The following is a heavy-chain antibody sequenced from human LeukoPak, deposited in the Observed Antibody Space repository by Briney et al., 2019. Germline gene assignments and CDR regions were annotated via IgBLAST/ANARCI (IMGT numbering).Heavy chain of an antibody. Sequence: GGSLRLSCEASGFTVGNNWMSWVRQAPGKGLEWVANIKQDGSEKYYVYAVEGLFTISRDNANNSFLLQMNSRGAEDTAVYYCAVYRSAWYTTFDIWGQGTMVTVSS. CDR3: AVYRSAWYTTFDI. V-gene: IGHV3-7*01. CDR1: GFTVGNNW. J-gene: IGHJ3*02. D-gene: IGHD6-19*01. CDR2: IKQDGSEK.